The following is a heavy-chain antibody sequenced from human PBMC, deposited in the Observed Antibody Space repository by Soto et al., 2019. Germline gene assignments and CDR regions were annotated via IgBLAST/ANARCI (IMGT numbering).Heavy chain of an antibody. Sequence: GGSLRLSCASSGFTFSSYWMSLVRQAPGKGLEWVANIKQDGSEKYYVDSVKGRFTISRDNAKNSLYLQMNSLRAEDTAVYYCASTTTGGGYYYYYGMDVWGQGTTVTVSS. J-gene: IGHJ6*02. CDR3: ASTTTGGGYYYYYGMDV. V-gene: IGHV3-7*05. D-gene: IGHD1-26*01. CDR2: IKQDGSEK. CDR1: GFTFSSYW.